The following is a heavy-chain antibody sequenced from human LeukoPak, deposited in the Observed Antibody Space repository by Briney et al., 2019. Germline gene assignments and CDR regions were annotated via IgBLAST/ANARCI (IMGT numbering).Heavy chain of an antibody. CDR2: INPNSGGT. D-gene: IGHD6-13*01. Sequence: ASVKVSCKASGYTFTGYYMHWVRQAPGQGLEWMGWINPNSGGTNYAHRFQGRVTMTRYTSISTAYMELSSLRSDGTAVYYRARAAAGPLTAWYYSYYSTDAWGKGTTVTVSS. CDR3: ARAAAGPLTAWYYSYYSTDA. J-gene: IGHJ6*03. CDR1: GYTFTGYY. V-gene: IGHV1-2*07.